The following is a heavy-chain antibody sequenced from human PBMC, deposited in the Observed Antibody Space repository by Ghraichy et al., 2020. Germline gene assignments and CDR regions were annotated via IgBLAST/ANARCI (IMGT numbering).Heavy chain of an antibody. CDR3: ARDRVFCGGDCYSEYYYYGMDV. V-gene: IGHV3-74*01. D-gene: IGHD2-21*02. Sequence: GESLNISCAASGFTFRSYWMHWVRQAPGKGLEWVSRVNTGESRTSYAESVKGRFTISRDNAKNTLYLHMNSLRAEDTAVYFCARDRVFCGGDCYSEYYYYGMDVWGQGTTVTVSS. CDR1: GFTFRSYW. CDR2: VNTGESRT. J-gene: IGHJ6*02.